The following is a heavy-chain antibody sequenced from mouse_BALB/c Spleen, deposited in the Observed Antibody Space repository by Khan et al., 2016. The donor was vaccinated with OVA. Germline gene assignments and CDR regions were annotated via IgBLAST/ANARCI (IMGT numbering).Heavy chain of an antibody. CDR2: INPTSGYT. J-gene: IGHJ2*01. V-gene: IGHV1-7*01. CDR3: ARDRIDY. Sequence: VQLQQSGAELAKPGASVKMSCKASGYTFTTYWMHWVKQRPGQGLEWIGYINPTSGYTDYNQKFKDKATLTADKSSSPAYLPLSSLTSDDSAVYYSARDRIDYWGQGTTLTVSS. CDR1: GYTFTTYW.